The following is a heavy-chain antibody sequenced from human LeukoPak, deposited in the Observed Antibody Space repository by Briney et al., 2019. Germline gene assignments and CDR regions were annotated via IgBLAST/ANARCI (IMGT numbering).Heavy chain of an antibody. CDR1: GFTFSTYW. CDR3: ARGWGTYGP. J-gene: IGHJ4*02. V-gene: IGHV3-7*01. Sequence: QPGGSLRLSCVGSGFTFSTYWMSWVRQAPGKGLEWVANIHQDGSETFYVDSVKGRFTISRDNARNSLYLQMNSLRAEDTALYYCARGWGTYGPWGQGTLVTVSS. CDR2: IHQDGSET. D-gene: IGHD3-16*01.